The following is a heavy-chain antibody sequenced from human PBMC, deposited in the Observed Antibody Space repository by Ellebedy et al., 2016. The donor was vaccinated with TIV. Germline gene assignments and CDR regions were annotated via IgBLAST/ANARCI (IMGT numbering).Heavy chain of an antibody. J-gene: IGHJ2*01. CDR2: VDYSGRA. Sequence: MPSETLSLTCSISGVSISSSSDYWGWIRQPPGKGLEWIGSVDYSGRAYHNPSLHSRVTSSVDTAKNQLSLKLTSVTAADTAVYFCARDSDGDYTSFDLWGRGALVIVSS. D-gene: IGHD4-17*01. CDR1: GVSISSSSDY. CDR3: ARDSDGDYTSFDL. V-gene: IGHV4-39*07.